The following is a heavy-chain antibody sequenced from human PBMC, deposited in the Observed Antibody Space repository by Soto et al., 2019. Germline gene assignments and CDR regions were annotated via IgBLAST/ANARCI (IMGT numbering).Heavy chain of an antibody. CDR2: IKQDGGEE. Sequence: GSLRVACTASGFTFNSYWMSWVRQTPGKGLEWVANIKQDGGEEHYVDPVKGRFTISRDNAKNSLHLQMNSLRVEDTGVYYCARDGTPYSPTSGWFGPWGQGTLVTVSS. J-gene: IGHJ5*02. CDR3: ARDGTPYSPTSGWFGP. V-gene: IGHV3-7*01. CDR1: GFTFNSYW. D-gene: IGHD6-13*01.